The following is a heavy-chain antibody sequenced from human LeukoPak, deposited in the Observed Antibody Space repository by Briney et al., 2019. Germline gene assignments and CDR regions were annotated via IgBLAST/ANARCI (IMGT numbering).Heavy chain of an antibody. V-gene: IGHV3-21*04. CDR2: ISSSSSYI. CDR3: ARDLPRGYSYALNWFDP. D-gene: IGHD5-18*01. CDR1: GFTFSSYS. Sequence: GGSLRLSCAASGFTFSSYSMNWVRQAPGKGLEWVSSISSSSSYIYYADSVKGRFTISRDNAKNSLYLQMNSLRAEDTAVYYCARDLPRGYSYALNWFDPWGQGTLVTVSS. J-gene: IGHJ5*02.